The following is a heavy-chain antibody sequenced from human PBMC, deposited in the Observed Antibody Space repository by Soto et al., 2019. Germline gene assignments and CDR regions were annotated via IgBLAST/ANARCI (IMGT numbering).Heavy chain of an antibody. V-gene: IGHV3-23*01. CDR2: IGGSGGSA. J-gene: IGHJ4*01. CDR3: ARAPGGNSDGAAVLEY. CDR1: GLTFRSYA. D-gene: IGHD5-18*01. Sequence: GGLIRLPPTAAGLTFRSYAGRWIRPAPGKGLDWVSAIGGSGGSAYYADSVKGRFTISRDNAKNTLYLQMNSLRAEDTAVYYCARAPGGNSDGAAVLEYRGHGVLVTVSS.